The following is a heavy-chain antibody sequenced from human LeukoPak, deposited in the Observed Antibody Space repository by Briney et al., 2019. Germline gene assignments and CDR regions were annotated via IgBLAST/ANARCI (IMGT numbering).Heavy chain of an antibody. CDR2: IDSGRGSST. CDR1: GFNFSNYS. V-gene: IGHV3-21*05. Sequence: GRSLRLSCAASGFNFSNYSMNWVRQAPGKGLEWVSYIDSGRGSSTNYADSVKGRFTISRDNAKNSLYLQMNSLRAEDTAVYYCAKGYYYGSGSYYPFDYWGQGTLVTVSS. CDR3: AKGYYYGSGSYYPFDY. J-gene: IGHJ4*02. D-gene: IGHD3-10*01.